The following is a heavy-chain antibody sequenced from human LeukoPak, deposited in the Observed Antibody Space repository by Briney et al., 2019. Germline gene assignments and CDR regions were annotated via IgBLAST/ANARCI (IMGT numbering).Heavy chain of an antibody. D-gene: IGHD2-2*01. J-gene: IGHJ4*02. CDR3: ARGLGYCSSTSCYAGSDY. CDR2: ISSNGGST. Sequence: PGGSLRLSCAASGFTFSSYAMHWVPQAPGRGLEYVSAISSNGGSTYYAHSVKGRFTISRDNSKNTLYLQMGSLRAEDMAVYYCARGLGYCSSTSCYAGSDYWGQGTLVTVSS. CDR1: GFTFSSYA. V-gene: IGHV3-64*01.